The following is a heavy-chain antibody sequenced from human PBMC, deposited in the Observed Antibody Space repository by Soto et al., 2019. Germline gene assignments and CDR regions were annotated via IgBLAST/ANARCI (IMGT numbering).Heavy chain of an antibody. CDR1: GFAFSSYW. D-gene: IGHD6-19*01. Sequence: VQLVESGGGLVQPGGSLRLSCAASGFAFSSYWMQWVRQPPGKGPVWVSRISSDGRNTTYADPVKGRFTISRDNAKYTLHLQMTSLTDDDTAVYYCIKASTVTGVGGYRWGQGTLVTVSS. V-gene: IGHV3-74*03. CDR2: ISSDGRNT. CDR3: IKASTVTGVGGYR. J-gene: IGHJ5*02.